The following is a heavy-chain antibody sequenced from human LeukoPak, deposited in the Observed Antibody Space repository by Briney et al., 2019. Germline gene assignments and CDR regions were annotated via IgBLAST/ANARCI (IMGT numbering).Heavy chain of an antibody. V-gene: IGHV4-39*07. CDR2: IYYSGST. CDR3: ARHLVAAAPVAAFDI. D-gene: IGHD2-15*01. Sequence: PSETLSLTCTVSGGSISSSSYYWGWIRQPPGKGLEWIGSIYYSGSTYYNPSLKSRVTMSVDTSKNQFSLKLSSVTAADTAVYYCARHLVAAAPVAAFDIWGQGTMVTVSS. CDR1: GGSISSSSYY. J-gene: IGHJ3*02.